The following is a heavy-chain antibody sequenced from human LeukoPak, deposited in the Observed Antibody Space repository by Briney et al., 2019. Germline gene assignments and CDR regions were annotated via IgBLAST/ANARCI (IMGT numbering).Heavy chain of an antibody. D-gene: IGHD3-22*01. CDR2: ISGRGGST. V-gene: IGHV3-23*01. CDR1: GFTFSSYA. Sequence: GGSLRLSCAASGFTFSSYAMSWVRLAPGKGLEWVSAISGRGGSTYYADSVKGRFTISRDNSKNTLYLQMNSLRAEDTAVYYCAKAVRPYYYDSSGYPHAYFDYWGQGTLVTVSS. CDR3: AKAVRPYYYDSSGYPHAYFDY. J-gene: IGHJ4*02.